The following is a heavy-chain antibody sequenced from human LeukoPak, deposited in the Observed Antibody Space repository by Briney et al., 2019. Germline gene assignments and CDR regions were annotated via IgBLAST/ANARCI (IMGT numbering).Heavy chain of an antibody. Sequence: GGSLRLSCAASGFTFSNAWMSWVRQAPGKGLEWVGRIKSKTDGGTTEYAAPVKGRFTISRDGSKNTLHLQMNSLKTEDTAVYYCTTELTYYYDISGYYYPPLNSDFWGQGTLVTVSS. CDR1: GFTFSNAW. CDR3: TTELTYYYDISGYYYPPLNSDF. V-gene: IGHV3-15*01. CDR2: IKSKTDGGTT. D-gene: IGHD3-22*01. J-gene: IGHJ4*02.